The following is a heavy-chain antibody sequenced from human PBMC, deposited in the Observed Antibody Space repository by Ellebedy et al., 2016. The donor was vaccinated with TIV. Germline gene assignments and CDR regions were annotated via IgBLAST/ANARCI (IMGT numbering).Heavy chain of an antibody. CDR3: ARAGGTFAFNP. V-gene: IGHV1-8*01. CDR1: GYTFTNDD. D-gene: IGHD1-26*01. J-gene: IGHJ5*02. Sequence: ASVKVSXXASGYTFTNDDINWVRQAPGQGLEWMGWLHPKSGHTGFAQKFQGRATITRDTSISTVYMELNSLRSDDTAVYYCARAGGTFAFNPWGQGTLVTVSS. CDR2: LHPKSGHT.